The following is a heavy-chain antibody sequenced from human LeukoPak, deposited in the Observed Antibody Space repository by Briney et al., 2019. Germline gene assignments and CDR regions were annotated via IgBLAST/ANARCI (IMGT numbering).Heavy chain of an antibody. CDR2: IIPILGIA. D-gene: IGHD6-19*01. CDR3: ARDLESSGWYWGHAFDI. J-gene: IGHJ3*02. Sequence: ASVKVSCKASGCTFSNYAISWVRQPPRQELEWMGRIIPILGIANYAQKFQGRVTITADKSTSTAYMELSSLRSEDTAVYYCARDLESSGWYWGHAFDIWGQGTMVTVSS. CDR1: GCTFSNYA. V-gene: IGHV1-69*04.